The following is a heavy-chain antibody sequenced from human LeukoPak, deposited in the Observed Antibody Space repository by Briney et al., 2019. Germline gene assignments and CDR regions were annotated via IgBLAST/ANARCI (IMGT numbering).Heavy chain of an antibody. CDR2: IYTSVST. D-gene: IGHD2-8*02. V-gene: IGHV4-4*07. CDR3: ARNYCTGGVCYVRGWFDP. J-gene: IGHJ5*02. Sequence: PSETLSLTCTVSGGSISSYYWSSIRQPAGKGLEWIGRIYTSVSTNYNPSLKRRVTMSVDTSKDQFSLKLSSVTAADTAVYYCARNYCTGGVCYVRGWFDPWGQGTLVTVSS. CDR1: GGSISSYY.